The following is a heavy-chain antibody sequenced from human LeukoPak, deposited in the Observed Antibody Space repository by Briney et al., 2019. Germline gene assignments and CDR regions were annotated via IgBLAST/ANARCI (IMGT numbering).Heavy chain of an antibody. CDR3: AKGDCSSTSCSPDY. D-gene: IGHD2-2*01. V-gene: IGHV3-23*01. J-gene: IGHJ4*02. CDR1: GFSFSSYA. CDR2: IRGSGGST. Sequence: PGGSLRLSCAASGFSFSSYAMSSARHAPGKGLEWVSAIRGSGGSTYYADSVKGRFTISRDNSKHTLYLQMNSLRAEDTAVYYCAKGDCSSTSCSPDYWGQGTLVTVSS.